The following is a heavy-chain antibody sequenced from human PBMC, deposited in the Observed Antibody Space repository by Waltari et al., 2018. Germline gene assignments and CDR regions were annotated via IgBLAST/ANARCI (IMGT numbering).Heavy chain of an antibody. CDR1: GFTFSNYW. CDR2: IKEDGGEK. CDR3: ARHPDAGTIDY. V-gene: IGHV3-7*01. J-gene: IGHJ4*02. Sequence: VQLVESGGGLVQPGWSLRLSCAASGFTFSNYWILWVRQFPGKGLEWLANIKEDGGEKYYFDYVEGRFTVSRDNAKNSLYLEVNNLRVEDTAIYYCARHPDAGTIDYWGQGTLVIVSS. D-gene: IGHD1-7*01.